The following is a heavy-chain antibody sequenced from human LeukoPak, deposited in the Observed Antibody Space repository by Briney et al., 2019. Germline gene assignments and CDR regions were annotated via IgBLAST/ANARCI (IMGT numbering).Heavy chain of an antibody. CDR3: ARNHWNYVYYGMDV. J-gene: IGHJ6*02. V-gene: IGHV3-74*01. CDR1: GFTFSSLW. D-gene: IGHD1-1*01. CDR2: INSDGRDT. Sequence: GRSLRLPCAASGFTFSSLWMYWVRQAPGTGLVWVSSINSDGRDTRYADSVKGRFTISRDNAKNTVYLQMNSLRAEDTAVYYCARNHWNYVYYGMDVWGQGTTVTVSS.